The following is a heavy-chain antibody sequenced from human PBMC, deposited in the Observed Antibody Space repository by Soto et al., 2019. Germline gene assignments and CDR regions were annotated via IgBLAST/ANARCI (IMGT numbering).Heavy chain of an antibody. J-gene: IGHJ4*02. CDR3: ARIVWFGEIFGGFDY. V-gene: IGHV4-4*02. D-gene: IGHD3-10*01. CDR1: GGSISSSNW. Sequence: PSETLSLTCTVSGGSISSSNWWSWVRQPPGKGLEWIGEIYHSGSTNYNPSLKSRVTISVDKSKNQFSLKLSSVTAADTAVYYCARIVWFGEIFGGFDYWGQGTLVTVSS. CDR2: IYHSGST.